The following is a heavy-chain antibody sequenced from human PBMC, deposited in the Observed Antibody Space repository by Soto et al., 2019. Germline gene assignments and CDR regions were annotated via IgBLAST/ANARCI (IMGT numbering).Heavy chain of an antibody. D-gene: IGHD6-13*01. CDR3: ARGHSSSWRFDY. V-gene: IGHV1-8*02. Sequence: QVQLVQSGAEVKKPGASVKVSCKASGYTFTSYDINWVRQATGQGLEWMGWMNPNSRNTGYAQQFQGRVTMTRNTSISKAYMELSSLRSEDTAVCYCARGHSSSWRFDYWGQGTLVYVSS. CDR2: MNPNSRNT. J-gene: IGHJ4*02. CDR1: GYTFTSYD.